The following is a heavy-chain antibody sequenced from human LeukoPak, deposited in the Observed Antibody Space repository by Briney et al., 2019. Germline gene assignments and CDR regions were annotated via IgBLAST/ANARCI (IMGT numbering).Heavy chain of an antibody. CDR3: ARHVGFITMVRGVINNNWFDP. CDR2: IYYTGST. CDR1: GASISGSGYY. Sequence: SETLSLTCAVSGASISGSGYYLGWIRQPPGKGLEWIGNIYYTGSTYYNASLQSRVTISIDTSKKQFSLKLSSVTAADTAVYYCARHVGFITMVRGVINNNWFDPWGQGTLVTVSS. D-gene: IGHD3-10*01. J-gene: IGHJ5*02. V-gene: IGHV4-39*01.